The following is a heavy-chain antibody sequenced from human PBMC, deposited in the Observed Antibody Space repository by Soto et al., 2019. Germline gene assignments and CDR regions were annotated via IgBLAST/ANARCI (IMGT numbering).Heavy chain of an antibody. D-gene: IGHD3-22*01. V-gene: IGHV1-69*06. CDR2: IIPILGTA. Sequence: QVQLVQSGAEVKKPGSSVKVSCKASGGTFSSYGISWVRQAPGQGLEWMGGIIPILGTANYAQKFQGRVTITADKSTSTAYMERSSLRSEDTAVYYCARVSNYYDSSGYHYFDYWGQGTLVSVSS. J-gene: IGHJ4*02. CDR1: GGTFSSYG. CDR3: ARVSNYYDSSGYHYFDY.